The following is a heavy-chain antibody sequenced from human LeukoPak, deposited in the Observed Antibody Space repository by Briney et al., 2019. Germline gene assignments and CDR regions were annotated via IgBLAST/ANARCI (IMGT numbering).Heavy chain of an antibody. CDR2: ISSVHT. D-gene: IGHD4-17*01. CDR3: ARDAYGDYRAGDNWFDP. Sequence: GGSLRLSCAASGFTFSDYYMSWIRQAPGKGLEWISYISSVHTNYADSVKGRFTISRDNAKNSLYLQMNSLRAEDTAVYYCARDAYGDYRAGDNWFDPWGQGTLVTVSS. CDR1: GFTFSDYY. J-gene: IGHJ5*02. V-gene: IGHV3-11*06.